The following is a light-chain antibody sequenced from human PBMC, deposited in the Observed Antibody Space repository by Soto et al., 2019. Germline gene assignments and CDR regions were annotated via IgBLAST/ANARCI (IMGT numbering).Light chain of an antibody. CDR2: EVS. V-gene: IGLV2-23*02. J-gene: IGLJ3*02. CDR1: SSDVGSYNL. CDR3: CSYAGSSTLWV. Sequence: QPVLTQPASVSGSPGQSITISCTGTSSDVGSYNLVSWYQQHPGKAPKLMIYEVSKRPSGVSNRFSGPKSGNTASLTISGLQAEDEADYYCCSYAGSSTLWVFGGGTKLTVL.